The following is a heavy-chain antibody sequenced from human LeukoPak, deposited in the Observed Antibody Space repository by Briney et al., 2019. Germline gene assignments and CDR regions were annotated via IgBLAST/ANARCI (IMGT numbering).Heavy chain of an antibody. D-gene: IGHD4-17*01. V-gene: IGHV3-23*01. Sequence: GGSLRLSCAASGFTFSSYGMSWVRQAPGKGLEWVSAISGSGGSTYYADSVKGRFTISRDNSKNTLYLQMNSLRAEDTAVYYCAKDVMRYGDYVGSAFDIWGQGTMVTVSS. CDR3: AKDVMRYGDYVGSAFDI. CDR1: GFTFSSYG. CDR2: ISGSGGST. J-gene: IGHJ3*02.